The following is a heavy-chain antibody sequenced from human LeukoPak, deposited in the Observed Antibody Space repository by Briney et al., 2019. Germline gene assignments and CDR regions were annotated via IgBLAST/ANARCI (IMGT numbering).Heavy chain of an antibody. Sequence: GRSLRLSCAASGFTFSSYAMHWVRQAPGKGLVWVSRINSDGSSTSYADSVKGRFTISRDNAKNTLYLQMNSLRAEDTAVYYCASGDYDYVWGSYRYNPPFDYWGQGTLVTVSS. V-gene: IGHV3-74*01. J-gene: IGHJ4*02. CDR3: ASGDYDYVWGSYRYNPPFDY. D-gene: IGHD3-16*02. CDR1: GFTFSSYA. CDR2: INSDGSST.